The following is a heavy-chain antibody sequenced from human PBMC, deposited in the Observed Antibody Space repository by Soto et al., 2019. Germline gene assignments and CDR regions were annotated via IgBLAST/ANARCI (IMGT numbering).Heavy chain of an antibody. V-gene: IGHV1-69*08. CDR1: GGTFSSYN. J-gene: IGHJ4*02. Sequence: QVQLVQSGAEVKKPGSSVKVSCKASGGTFSSYNITWVRHAPGQGLEWLGRIIPIFGVTNYAQKFQDRVTITADRSTTTAYMELSRLRSEDTAVYYCVRDWESTTQTWGFGDSWGQGTLVTVSS. CDR3: VRDWESTTQTWGFGDS. CDR2: IIPIFGVT. D-gene: IGHD1-1*01.